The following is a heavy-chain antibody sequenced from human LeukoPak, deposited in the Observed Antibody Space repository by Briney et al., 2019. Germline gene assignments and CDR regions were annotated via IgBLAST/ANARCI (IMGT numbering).Heavy chain of an antibody. Sequence: RAGGSLRLSCAASGFTFSDYYMSWIRQPPGKGLEWIGSIYYSGSTYYNPSLKSRVTISVDTSKNQFSLKLSSVTAADTAVYYCASDYYDSSGYYGGLDYWGQGTLVTVSS. CDR2: IYYSGST. J-gene: IGHJ4*02. D-gene: IGHD3-22*01. V-gene: IGHV4-38-2*01. CDR1: GFTFSDYY. CDR3: ASDYYDSSGYYGGLDY.